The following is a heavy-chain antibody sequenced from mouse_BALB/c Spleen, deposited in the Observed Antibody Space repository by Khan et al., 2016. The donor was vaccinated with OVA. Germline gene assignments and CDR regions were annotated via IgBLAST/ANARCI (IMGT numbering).Heavy chain of an antibody. V-gene: IGHV3-2*02. Sequence: EVQLVETGPGLVKPSQSLSLTCTVTGHSITSDYAWNWIRQFPGNKLEWMGYISYSGSTSYNPSLKSRISITRDTSKNQFFLQLNSVTTEDTATYYCARDGSRYNYAMDYWGQGTAVTVSS. D-gene: IGHD2-3*01. CDR1: GHSITSDYA. CDR2: ISYSGST. CDR3: ARDGSRYNYAMDY. J-gene: IGHJ4*01.